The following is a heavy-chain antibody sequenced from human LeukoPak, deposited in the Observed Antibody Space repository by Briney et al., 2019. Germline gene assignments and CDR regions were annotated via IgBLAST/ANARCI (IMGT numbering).Heavy chain of an antibody. J-gene: IGHJ4*02. Sequence: PGGSLRLSCAASGFTFSSYSMNWVRQAPGKGLEWVGRIKSKTDGGTADYAAPVKGRFTISRDDSKNTLYLQINSLKTEDTAVYYCTTSACSNGVCFTSVDYWGQGTLVTVSS. CDR2: IKSKTDGGTA. D-gene: IGHD2-8*01. CDR3: TTSACSNGVCFTSVDY. V-gene: IGHV3-15*01. CDR1: GFTFSSYS.